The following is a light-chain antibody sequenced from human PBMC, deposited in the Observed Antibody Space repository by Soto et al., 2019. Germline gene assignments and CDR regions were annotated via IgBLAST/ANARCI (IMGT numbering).Light chain of an antibody. CDR1: QSVSNNY. CDR3: QQYGSSPRT. CDR2: GAS. Sequence: EIVLTQSPGTLSLSPGERATLSCRASQSVSNNYLAWYQQKPGRAPRLLIYGASTRATGIPDRFIGSGSGTDFTLIINRLEPEDFAVYYCQQYGSSPRTFGQGTKVDIK. V-gene: IGKV3-20*01. J-gene: IGKJ1*01.